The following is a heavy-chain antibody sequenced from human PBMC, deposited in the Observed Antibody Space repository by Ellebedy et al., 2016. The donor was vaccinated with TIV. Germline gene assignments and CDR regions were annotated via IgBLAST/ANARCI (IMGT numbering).Heavy chain of an antibody. V-gene: IGHV3-15*01. CDR3: TTAETARQNEDRAIDY. J-gene: IGHJ4*02. Sequence: GGSLRLSCAASGFTFSSYSMNWVRQAPGKGLEWVGRIKSKTDGGTTDYAAPVKGRFTISRDDSKNTLYLQMNSLKTEDTAVYYCTTAETARQNEDRAIDYWGQGTLVTVSS. CDR2: IKSKTDGGTT. D-gene: IGHD6-6*01. CDR1: GFTFSSYS.